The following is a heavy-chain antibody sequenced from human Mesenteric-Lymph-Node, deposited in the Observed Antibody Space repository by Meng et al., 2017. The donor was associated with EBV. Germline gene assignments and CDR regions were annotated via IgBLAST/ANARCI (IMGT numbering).Heavy chain of an antibody. D-gene: IGHD5-24*01. V-gene: IGHV3-21*01. CDR3: AGSVRDGYNYWYLDL. CDR2: ISSNSNYR. Sequence: ETQLVESGGGLVKPGGSLRLSCAASGFTFRSYSMNWVRQAPGKGLEWVSSISSNSNYRFPRDSVKGRFTISRDNAKNSLYLQMNSLRVEDTAVYYCAGSVRDGYNYWYLDLWGRGTLVTVSS. CDR1: GFTFRSYS. J-gene: IGHJ2*01.